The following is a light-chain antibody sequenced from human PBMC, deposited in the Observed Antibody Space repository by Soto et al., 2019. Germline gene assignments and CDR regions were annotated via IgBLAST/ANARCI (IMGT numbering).Light chain of an antibody. V-gene: IGLV2-8*01. CDR1: SSDVGGYNY. CDR2: GVN. J-gene: IGLJ2*01. Sequence: QSALTQPPSASGSPGQSVTISCTGTSSDVGGYNYVSWYQQHPGKAPKLIIYGVNKRPSGVPARFSGSKSGNTASLTVSGLQAEDEADYYCSSHAGSNHVVFGGGTKLTVL. CDR3: SSHAGSNHVV.